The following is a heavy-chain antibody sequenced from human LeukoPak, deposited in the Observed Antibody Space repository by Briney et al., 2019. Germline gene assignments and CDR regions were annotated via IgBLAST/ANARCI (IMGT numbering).Heavy chain of an antibody. CDR1: GGSISSNSYY. V-gene: IGHV4-61*02. Sequence: SETLSLTCTVSGGSISSNSYYWSWIRQPAGKGLEWIGRIYTSGSTNYNPSLKSRVTISVDTSKNQFSLKLSSVTAADTAVYYCARERAQQQLALYYFDYWGQGTLVTVSS. J-gene: IGHJ4*02. CDR2: IYTSGST. D-gene: IGHD6-13*01. CDR3: ARERAQQQLALYYFDY.